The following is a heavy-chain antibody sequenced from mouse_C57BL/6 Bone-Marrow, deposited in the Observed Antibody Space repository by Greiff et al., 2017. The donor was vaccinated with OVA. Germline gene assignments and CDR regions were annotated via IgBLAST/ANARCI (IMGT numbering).Heavy chain of an antibody. CDR3: ARGWLGYFDV. D-gene: IGHD2-3*01. CDR1: GYTFTSYW. CDR2: IDPSDSET. V-gene: IGHV1-52*01. J-gene: IGHJ1*03. Sequence: VQLQQSGPELVKPGSSVKLSCKASGYTFTSYWMHWVKQRPIQGLEWIGNIDPSDSETHYNQKFKDKATLTVDKSSSTAYMQLSSLTSEDSAVYYCARGWLGYFDVWGTGTTVTVSS.